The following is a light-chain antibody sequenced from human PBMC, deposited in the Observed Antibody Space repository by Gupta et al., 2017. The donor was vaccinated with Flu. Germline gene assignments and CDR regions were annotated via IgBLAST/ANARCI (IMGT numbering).Light chain of an antibody. Sequence: DLQLTQSPSSLSASVGDRVSISCRASQSIGSNLNWYQQRPGQVPNLLIYAASTLQIGVPSRFSGSGSGTTFTLTINRLQPEDFATYYCQQTYLAPWTFGEGSRVEI. V-gene: IGKV1-39*01. CDR1: QSIGSN. J-gene: IGKJ1*01. CDR2: AAS. CDR3: QQTYLAPWT.